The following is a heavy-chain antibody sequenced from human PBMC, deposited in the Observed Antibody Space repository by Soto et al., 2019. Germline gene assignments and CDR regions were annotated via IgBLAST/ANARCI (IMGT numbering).Heavy chain of an antibody. J-gene: IGHJ6*02. CDR3: AGDSVIAAAPGGMDV. V-gene: IGHV1-69*13. Sequence: ASVKVSCKASGGTFSSYAISWVRQAPGQGLEWMGGIIPIFGTANYAQKFQGRVTITADESTSTAYMELSSLRSEDTAVYYCAGDSVIAAAPGGMDVWGQGTTVTVSS. CDR2: IIPIFGTA. CDR1: GGTFSSYA. D-gene: IGHD6-13*01.